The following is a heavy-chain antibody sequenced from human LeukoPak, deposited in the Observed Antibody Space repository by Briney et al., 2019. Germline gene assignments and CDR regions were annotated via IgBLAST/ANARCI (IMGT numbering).Heavy chain of an antibody. D-gene: IGHD2/OR15-2a*01. CDR3: VSFYETY. V-gene: IGHV3-74*01. Sequence: GGSLRLSCAASGNYWMHWVRQAPGKGLVWVSHVNSDGSWTSYADSVKGRFTISKDNAKNTVYLQMNSLRAEDTAVYYCVSFYETYWGRGTLVTVSS. CDR2: VNSDGSWT. CDR1: GNYW. J-gene: IGHJ4*02.